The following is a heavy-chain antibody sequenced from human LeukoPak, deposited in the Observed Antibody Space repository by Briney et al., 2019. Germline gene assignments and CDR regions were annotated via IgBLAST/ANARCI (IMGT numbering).Heavy chain of an antibody. V-gene: IGHV4-34*01. CDR1: GGSFSGYY. CDR3: ARGRYDIYGVAGRRGYYYYMDV. Sequence: PSETLSLTCAVYGGSFSGYYLSWIRQPPGKGLEWIGEINHSGSTNYNPSLKSRVTISVDTSKNQFSLKLSSVTAADRAVYYCARGRYDIYGVAGRRGYYYYMDVWGKGTTVTVSS. CDR2: INHSGST. J-gene: IGHJ6*03. D-gene: IGHD3-9*01.